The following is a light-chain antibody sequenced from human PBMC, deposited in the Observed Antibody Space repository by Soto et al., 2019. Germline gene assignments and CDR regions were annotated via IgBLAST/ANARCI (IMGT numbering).Light chain of an antibody. V-gene: IGKV1-12*01. Sequence: VQVTQSPSSVSASVGDIVTITCLASQAIDSWLAWYQQKPGEAPKLLIFTGSLLHSGVPPRFSGSGSGTDFTLTISSLQPEDFATYYCQQTLSFPPTFGQGTKVDIK. CDR3: QQTLSFPPT. CDR1: QAIDSW. J-gene: IGKJ1*01. CDR2: TGS.